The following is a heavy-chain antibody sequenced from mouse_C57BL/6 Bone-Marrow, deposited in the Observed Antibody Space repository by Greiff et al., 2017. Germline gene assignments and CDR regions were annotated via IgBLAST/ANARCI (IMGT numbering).Heavy chain of an antibody. D-gene: IGHD1-1*01. CDR1: GYTFTSYW. J-gene: IGHJ4*01. CDR3: TITTVVARWYYAMDY. V-gene: IGHV1-5*01. Sequence: EVQLQQSGTVLARPGASVKMSCKTSGYTFTSYWMHWVKQRPGQGLGWIGAIYPGNSDTSYNQKFKGKAKLTAVTSASTAYMELSSLTNEDSAVYYCTITTVVARWYYAMDYWGQGTSVTVSS. CDR2: IYPGNSDT.